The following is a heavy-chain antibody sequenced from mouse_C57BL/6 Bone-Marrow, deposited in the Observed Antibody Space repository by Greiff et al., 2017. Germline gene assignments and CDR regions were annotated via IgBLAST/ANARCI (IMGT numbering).Heavy chain of an antibody. CDR1: GYSITSGYY. V-gene: IGHV3-6*01. J-gene: IGHJ4*01. D-gene: IGHD1-1*01. CDR2: ISYDGSN. Sequence: VQLKESGPGLVKPSQSLSLTCSVTGYSITSGYYWNWIRQFPGNKLEWMGYISYDGSNNYNPSLKNRISITRDTSKNQFFLKLNSVTTEDTATYYGAREGYYGSEAMDYWGQGTSVTVSS. CDR3: AREGYYGSEAMDY.